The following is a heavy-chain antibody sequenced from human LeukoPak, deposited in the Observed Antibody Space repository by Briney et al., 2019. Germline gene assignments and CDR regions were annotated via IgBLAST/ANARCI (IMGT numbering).Heavy chain of an antibody. CDR2: VSGVNGDT. J-gene: IGHJ4*02. V-gene: IGHV1-18*01. CDR3: TTGPYHDLTAY. CDR1: GYTFIHYD. D-gene: IGHD1-14*01. Sequence: PRASVKVSCKTSGYTFIHYDISWVRQAPGQRLEWLGWVSGVNGDTNYAPKFQGRVIMTRDTSTTTAYMELRSLRSDDTAVYFCTTGPYHDLTAYWGQGSLVTVSS.